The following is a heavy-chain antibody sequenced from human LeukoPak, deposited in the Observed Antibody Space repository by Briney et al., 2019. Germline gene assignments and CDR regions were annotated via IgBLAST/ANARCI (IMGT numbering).Heavy chain of an antibody. CDR1: VYSISSGYY. CDR3: ARVQDYYDSSGYYPYFDY. J-gene: IGHJ4*02. V-gene: IGHV4-38-2*02. CDR2: IYHSGST. Sequence: PSETLSLTCSVSVYSISSGYYWGWTRQPPGTGLEWIGSIYHSGSTYYDPYLKSRVTISVDASKNQFSLKLSSVTAADTAVYYCARVQDYYDSSGYYPYFDYWGQGTLVTVSS. D-gene: IGHD3-22*01.